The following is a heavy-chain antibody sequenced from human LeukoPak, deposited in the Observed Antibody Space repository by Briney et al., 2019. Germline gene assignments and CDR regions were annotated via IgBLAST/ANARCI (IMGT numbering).Heavy chain of an antibody. CDR3: ARDAGYYGSGSYYPLGAFDI. Sequence: GGSLRLSCAASGFTFSSYAMHWIRQAPGKGLEYVSSISSNGGSTYYANSVKGRFTISRDNSKNTLYLQMGSLRAEDMAVYYCARDAGYYGSGSYYPLGAFDIWGQGTMVTVSS. V-gene: IGHV3-64*01. CDR1: GFTFSSYA. CDR2: ISSNGGST. D-gene: IGHD3-10*01. J-gene: IGHJ3*02.